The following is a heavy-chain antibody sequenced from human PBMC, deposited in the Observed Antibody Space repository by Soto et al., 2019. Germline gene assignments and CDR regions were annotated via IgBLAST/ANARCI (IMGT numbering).Heavy chain of an antibody. Sequence: QVKLVQSGAEVKKPGASVKVSCKASGYTFTSYAIHWVRQAPGQRLEWMGWINAGNGNTKYSQKFQDRVTITRDTSASSAYMELSSLRSEDTAVYYCARDLGGWPDYWGQGTLVTVSS. J-gene: IGHJ4*02. CDR2: INAGNGNT. D-gene: IGHD6-19*01. CDR3: ARDLGGWPDY. V-gene: IGHV1-3*01. CDR1: GYTFTSYA.